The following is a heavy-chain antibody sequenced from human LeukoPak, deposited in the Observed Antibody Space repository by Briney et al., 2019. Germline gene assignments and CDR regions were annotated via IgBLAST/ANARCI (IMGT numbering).Heavy chain of an antibody. J-gene: IGHJ4*02. V-gene: IGHV3-30*03. CDR3: ARMNYVSSGWGAPFDY. CDR1: GFTFSSYG. CDR2: TSYDGSSK. D-gene: IGHD1-7*01. Sequence: GRSLRLSCAASGFTFSSYGMHWVRQAPGKGLEWVAVTSYDGSSKYYADSVKGRFTISRDNSKSTLYLQMNSLRAEDTAVYYCARMNYVSSGWGAPFDYWGQGTLVTVSS.